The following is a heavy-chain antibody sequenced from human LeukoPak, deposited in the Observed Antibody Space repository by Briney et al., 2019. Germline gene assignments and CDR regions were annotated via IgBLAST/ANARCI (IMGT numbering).Heavy chain of an antibody. Sequence: SETLSLTCTVSGGSISSYYWSWIRQPAGKGLEWIGRIYSSGSTNYNPSLKSRVSMSVDTSKNQFSLKLSSVTAADTAVYYCARHLSGYYLYYFDYWGQGTLVTVSS. CDR2: IYSSGST. CDR3: ARHLSGYYLYYFDY. J-gene: IGHJ4*02. V-gene: IGHV4-4*07. CDR1: GGSISSYY. D-gene: IGHD3-22*01.